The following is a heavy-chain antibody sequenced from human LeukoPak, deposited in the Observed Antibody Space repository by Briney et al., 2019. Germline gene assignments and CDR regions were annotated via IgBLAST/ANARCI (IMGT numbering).Heavy chain of an antibody. CDR2: IYYSGST. CDR1: GGSISSYY. D-gene: IGHD6-13*01. CDR3: ASEQLVSHAFDI. J-gene: IGHJ3*02. V-gene: IGHV4-59*01. Sequence: SETLSLTRTVSGGSISSYYWSWIRQPPGKGLEWIGYIYYSGSTNYNPSLKSRVTISVDTSKNQFSLKLSSVTAADTAVYYCASEQLVSHAFDIWGQGTMVTVSS.